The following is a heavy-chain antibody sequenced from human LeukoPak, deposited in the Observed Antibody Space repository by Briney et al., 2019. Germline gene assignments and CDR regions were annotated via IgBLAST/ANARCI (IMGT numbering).Heavy chain of an antibody. D-gene: IGHD3-22*01. CDR1: GGSISSYY. CDR2: IYYSGST. V-gene: IGHV4-59*01. Sequence: SETLSLTCTVSGGSISSYYWSWIRQPPGKGLEWIGYIYYSGSTNYNPSLKSRVTISVDTSKNQFSLKLSSVTAADTAVYYCARVVYDSSGYHDYWGQGTLVTVSS. CDR3: ARVVYDSSGYHDY. J-gene: IGHJ4*02.